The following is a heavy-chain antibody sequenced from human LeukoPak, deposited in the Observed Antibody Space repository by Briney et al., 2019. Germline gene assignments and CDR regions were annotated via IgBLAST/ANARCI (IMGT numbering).Heavy chain of an antibody. Sequence: GGSLRLSCAASGFTFSSYWMSWVRQAPGKGLEWVANIKQDGSEKSYVDSVKGRFTISRDNTKNSLYLQMNSLRAEDTAVYYCARDYCSSTSCLFDYWGQGTLVTVSS. CDR1: GFTFSSYW. V-gene: IGHV3-7*01. CDR2: IKQDGSEK. D-gene: IGHD2-2*01. CDR3: ARDYCSSTSCLFDY. J-gene: IGHJ4*02.